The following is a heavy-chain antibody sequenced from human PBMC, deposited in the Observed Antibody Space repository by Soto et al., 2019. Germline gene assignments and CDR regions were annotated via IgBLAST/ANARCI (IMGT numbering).Heavy chain of an antibody. D-gene: IGHD1-26*01. CDR2: IIPIFGTA. CDR1: GGTFSSYA. CDR3: ARGMGVGATANTTWFDP. Sequence: QVQLVQSGAEVKKPGSSVKVSCKASGGTFSSYAISWVRQAPGQGLEWMGGIIPIFGTANYAQKFQGRVTITAEESTSTAYMELSSLRSEDTAVYYCARGMGVGATANTTWFDPWGQGTLVTVSS. V-gene: IGHV1-69*01. J-gene: IGHJ5*02.